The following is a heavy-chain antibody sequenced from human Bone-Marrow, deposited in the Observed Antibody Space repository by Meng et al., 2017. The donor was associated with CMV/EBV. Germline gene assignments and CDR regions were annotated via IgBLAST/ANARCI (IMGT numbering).Heavy chain of an antibody. D-gene: IGHD4-23*01. Sequence: GESLKISCAASGFTFSDYYMSWIRQAPGKGLEWVAVISYDGSNKYYADSVKGRFTISRNNSNNTLYLQMNSLRAENTAVSYCARDYGRPTVVPFYVEYWGQGTLVTVSS. CDR3: ARDYGRPTVVPFYVEY. CDR1: GFTFSDYY. J-gene: IGHJ4*02. CDR2: ISYDGSNK. V-gene: IGHV3-30-3*01.